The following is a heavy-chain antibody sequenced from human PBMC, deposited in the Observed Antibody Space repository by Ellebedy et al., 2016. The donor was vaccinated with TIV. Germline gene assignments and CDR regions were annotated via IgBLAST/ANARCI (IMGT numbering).Heavy chain of an antibody. J-gene: IGHJ4*02. V-gene: IGHV3-23*01. CDR2: ISGSGDNT. D-gene: IGHD2-15*01. CDR1: GFSFRSYA. Sequence: PGGSLRLSCAAFGFSFRSYAMNWVRPAPGKVLEWVSAISGSGDNTYYADSMKGRFTISRDNSKNTLYLQMNSLRAEDTAVYYCAKDCPITRSGGSCYMDYWGQGTLVTVSS. CDR3: AKDCPITRSGGSCYMDY.